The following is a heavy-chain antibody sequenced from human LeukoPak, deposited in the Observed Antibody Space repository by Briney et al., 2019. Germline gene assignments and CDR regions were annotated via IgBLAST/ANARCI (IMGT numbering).Heavy chain of an antibody. CDR1: GYTFTSYA. J-gene: IGHJ5*02. CDR3: ARSRPRGVPNWFDP. V-gene: IGHV1-3*01. Sequence: ASVKVSCKASGYTFTSYAMHWVRQAPGQRLEWMGWINAGNGNTKYSQKFQGRVTITRDTSASTAYMELSSLRSEDTAVYYCARSRPRGVPNWFDPWGQGTLVTVSS. CDR2: INAGNGNT. D-gene: IGHD3-10*01.